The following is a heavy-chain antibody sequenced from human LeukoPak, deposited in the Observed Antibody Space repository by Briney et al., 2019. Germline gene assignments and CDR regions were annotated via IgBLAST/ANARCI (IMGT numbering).Heavy chain of an antibody. CDR3: ARDMLTRSSSSWDPYYFDY. V-gene: IGHV1-46*01. D-gene: IGHD6-13*01. J-gene: IGHJ4*02. CDR2: ISPSGGST. Sequence: ASVKVSCKASGYTFTSYYMHWVRQAPGQGLEWMEVISPSGGSTSYAQKFQGRVTMTRDTSTSTVYMELSSLRSEDTAVYYCARDMLTRSSSSWDPYYFDYWGQGTLVTVSS. CDR1: GYTFTSYY.